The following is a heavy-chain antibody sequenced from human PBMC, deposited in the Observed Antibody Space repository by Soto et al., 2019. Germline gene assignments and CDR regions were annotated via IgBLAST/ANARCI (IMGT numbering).Heavy chain of an antibody. CDR1: GFTFSSYA. CDR2: ISGSGGST. V-gene: IGHV3-23*01. D-gene: IGHD4-17*01. Sequence: GGSLRLSCAASGFTFSSYAMSWVRQAPGKGLEWVSAISGSGGSTYYADSVKGRFTISRDNSKNTLYLQMNSLRAEDTAVYYCVKPDSTTVVNYYFDYWGQGTLVTVSS. J-gene: IGHJ4*02. CDR3: VKPDSTTVVNYYFDY.